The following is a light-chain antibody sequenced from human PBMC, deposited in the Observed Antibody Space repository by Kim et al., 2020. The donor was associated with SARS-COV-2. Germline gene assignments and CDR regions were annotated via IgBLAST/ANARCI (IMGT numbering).Light chain of an antibody. CDR3: AAWDDSLNGWV. CDR2: SNN. J-gene: IGLJ3*02. V-gene: IGLV1-44*01. CDR1: SSNIGSNT. Sequence: ELTQPPSASGTPGQRVTISCSGSSSNIGSNTVNWYQQLPGTAPKLLIYSNNQRPSGVPDRFSGSKSGTSASLAISGLQSEDEADYYCAAWDDSLNGWVFGGGTRLTVL.